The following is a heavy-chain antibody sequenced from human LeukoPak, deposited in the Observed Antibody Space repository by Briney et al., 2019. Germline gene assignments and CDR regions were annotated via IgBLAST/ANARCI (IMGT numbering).Heavy chain of an antibody. CDR2: IYSGGGT. J-gene: IGHJ4*02. V-gene: IGHV3-53*01. CDR3: ARDEGYSYGYSNFDY. Sequence: GGSLRLSCAASGFTVSSNFMSWVRQAPGKGLEWVSLIYSGGGTYYADSVKGRFTISRDNSKDTLYLQMNSLRAEDTAVYYCARDEGYSYGYSNFDYWGQGTLVTVSS. D-gene: IGHD5-18*01. CDR1: GFTVSSNF.